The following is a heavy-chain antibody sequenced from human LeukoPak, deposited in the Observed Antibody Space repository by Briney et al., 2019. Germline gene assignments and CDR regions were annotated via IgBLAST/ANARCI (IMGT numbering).Heavy chain of an antibody. Sequence: ASVKVSCKASGYTFTSYGISWVRQAPGQGLEWMGWISAYNGNTNYTQKLQGRVTMTTDTSTSTAYMELRSLRSDDTAVYYCAREGPPATTVTPHDAFDIWGQGTMVTVSS. V-gene: IGHV1-18*01. CDR2: ISAYNGNT. CDR3: AREGPPATTVTPHDAFDI. J-gene: IGHJ3*02. D-gene: IGHD4-17*01. CDR1: GYTFTSYG.